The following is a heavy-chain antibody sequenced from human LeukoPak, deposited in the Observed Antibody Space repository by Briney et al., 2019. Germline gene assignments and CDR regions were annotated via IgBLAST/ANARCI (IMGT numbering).Heavy chain of an antibody. Sequence: SVKVSCKASGGTFSSYAISWVRQAPGQGLEWMGGIIPIFGTANYAQKFQGRVTITADKSTSTAYMELSSLRSEDTAVYYCASNIVVVPAAHAFDIWGQGTMVTVSS. D-gene: IGHD2-2*01. CDR1: GGTFSSYA. CDR3: ASNIVVVPAAHAFDI. CDR2: IIPIFGTA. J-gene: IGHJ3*02. V-gene: IGHV1-69*06.